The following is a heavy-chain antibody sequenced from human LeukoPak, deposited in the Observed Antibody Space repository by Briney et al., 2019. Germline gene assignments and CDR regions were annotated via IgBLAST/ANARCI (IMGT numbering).Heavy chain of an antibody. J-gene: IGHJ4*02. D-gene: IGHD5-18*01. V-gene: IGHV4-39*01. CDR3: ARLVGYSYGEHNS. CDR1: GGSISSSSYY. CDR2: IYYSGST. Sequence: SETLSLTCTVSGGSISSSSYYWGWIRQPPGKGLEWIGSIYYSGSTYYNPSLRSRVTISVDTSKNQFSLKLSSVTAADTAVYYCARLVGYSYGEHNSWGQGTLVTVSS.